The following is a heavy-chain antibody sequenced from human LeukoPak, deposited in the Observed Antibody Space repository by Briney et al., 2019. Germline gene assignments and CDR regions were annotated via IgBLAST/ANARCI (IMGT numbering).Heavy chain of an antibody. D-gene: IGHD1-1*01. Sequence: PGGSLRLSCAASGFTFSHFAMSWVRQAPVMGLEWVSSMDGTGGGTYYADSVKGRFTTSRDNSKNTLYLQMSSLRAEDTALYYCATGILSTGLLNYWGQGTLVAVSS. CDR2: MDGTGGGT. CDR3: ATGILSTGLLNY. J-gene: IGHJ4*02. CDR1: GFTFSHFA. V-gene: IGHV3-23*01.